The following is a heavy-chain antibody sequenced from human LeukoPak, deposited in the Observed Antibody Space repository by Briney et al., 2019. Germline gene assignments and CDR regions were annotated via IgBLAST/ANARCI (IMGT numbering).Heavy chain of an antibody. D-gene: IGHD3-10*01. V-gene: IGHV3-23*01. CDR2: ISGSGGST. CDR3: AKAEGSYYTYGDY. J-gene: IGHJ4*02. CDR1: GFTFSSYG. Sequence: PGGSLRLSCAASGFTFSSYGMSWVRQAPGKLREWVSAISGSGGSTYYADSVKGRFTISRDNSKNTLYLQMNSLRAEDTAVYYCAKAEGSYYTYGDYWGQGTLVTVSS.